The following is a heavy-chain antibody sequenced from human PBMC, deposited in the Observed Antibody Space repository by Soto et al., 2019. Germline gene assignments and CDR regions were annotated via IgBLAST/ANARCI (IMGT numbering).Heavy chain of an antibody. CDR3: ARDIRGYSSSWYYYYGMDV. CDR2: IGTAGDT. Sequence: EVQLVESGGGLVQPGGSLRLSCAASGFTFSSYDMHWVRQATGKGLEWVSAIGTAGDTYYPGSVKGRFTISRENAKNSLYLQMNSLRAEDTAVYYCARDIRGYSSSWYYYYGMDVWGQGTTVTVSS. J-gene: IGHJ6*02. CDR1: GFTFSSYD. V-gene: IGHV3-13*01. D-gene: IGHD6-13*01.